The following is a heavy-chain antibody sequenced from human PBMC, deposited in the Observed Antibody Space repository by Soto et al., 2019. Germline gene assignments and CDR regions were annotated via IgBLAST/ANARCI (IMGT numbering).Heavy chain of an antibody. CDR2: IYWDDDK. Sequence: SGPTLVNPTQTLTLTCTFSGFSPSTSGVGVGWIRQPPGKALEWLALIYWDDDKRYSPSLKSRLTITKDTSKNQVVLTMTNMDPVDTATYYCAHVDTAMPNPRFSGFDPWGQGTLVTVSS. D-gene: IGHD5-18*01. J-gene: IGHJ5*02. V-gene: IGHV2-5*02. CDR1: GFSPSTSGVG. CDR3: AHVDTAMPNPRFSGFDP.